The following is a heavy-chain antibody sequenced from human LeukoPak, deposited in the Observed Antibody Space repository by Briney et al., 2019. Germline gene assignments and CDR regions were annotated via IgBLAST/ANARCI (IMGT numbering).Heavy chain of an antibody. CDR2: IRQDGSEK. V-gene: IGHV3-7*03. CDR3: AKARYDYGDYVYHY. Sequence: GGSLRLSCAASGFTFSSYWMNWVRQAPGKGLEWVANIRQDGSEKYYVDSVKGRFTISRDNSKNTLYLQMNSLRAEDTAVYYCAKARYDYGDYVYHYWGQGTLVTVSS. D-gene: IGHD4-17*01. J-gene: IGHJ4*02. CDR1: GFTFSSYW.